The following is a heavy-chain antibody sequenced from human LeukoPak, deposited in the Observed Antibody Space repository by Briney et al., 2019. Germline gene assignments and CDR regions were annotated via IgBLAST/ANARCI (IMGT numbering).Heavy chain of an antibody. D-gene: IGHD5-12*01. CDR1: GFTFSNAW. J-gene: IGHJ4*02. CDR2: IKSKTDGETT. V-gene: IGHV3-15*01. Sequence: GGSLRLSCAASGFTFSNAWMSWVRQAPGKGLEWVGRIKSKTDGETTDYAAPVKGRFTISRDDSKNTLYLQMNSLKTEDTAVYYCTTRGYSGYDDYWGQGTLVTVSS. CDR3: TTRGYSGYDDY.